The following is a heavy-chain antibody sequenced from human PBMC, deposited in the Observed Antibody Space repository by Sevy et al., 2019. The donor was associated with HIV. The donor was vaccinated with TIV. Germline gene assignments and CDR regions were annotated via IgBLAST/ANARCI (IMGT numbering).Heavy chain of an antibody. CDR3: AKGVSGGNSGAAFVY. J-gene: IGHJ4*02. Sequence: SLRVSCAGSGFTFGNYAMYWVRQTPGKGLEWVSGISWNSGSMGYADAVEGRFTISRDNAKNSLHLEMNSLRPEDTALYYCAKGVSGGNSGAAFVYWGQGTRVTVSS. V-gene: IGHV3-9*01. CDR2: ISWNSGSM. D-gene: IGHD2-15*01. CDR1: GFTFGNYA.